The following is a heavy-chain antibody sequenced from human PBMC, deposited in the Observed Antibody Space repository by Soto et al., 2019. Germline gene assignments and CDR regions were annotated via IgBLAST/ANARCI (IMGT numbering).Heavy chain of an antibody. Sequence: ASVKVSCKASGYTFTGYYMHWVRQAPGQGLEWMGWINPSSGGTNYAQKFQGRVTMTRDTSISTAYMELSRLRSDDTAVYYCARAKVACPQIAIYYFDYGMDVWGLGATVTGSS. D-gene: IGHD2-15*01. V-gene: IGHV1-2*02. CDR1: GYTFTGYY. CDR3: ARAKVACPQIAIYYFDYGMDV. J-gene: IGHJ6*02. CDR2: INPSSGGT.